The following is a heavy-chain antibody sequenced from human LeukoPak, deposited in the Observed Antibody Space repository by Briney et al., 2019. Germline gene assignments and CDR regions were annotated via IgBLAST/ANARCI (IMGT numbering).Heavy chain of an antibody. D-gene: IGHD6-6*01. CDR2: IYYSGFT. Sequence: SETLSLTCTVSGGSISSFYWSWIRQPPGKGMEDIGHIYYSGFTNYNPSLKSRVTMSVDTSKNQFSLKLSSVTAADTAVYYCARYGSSSLRAGYYYYMDVWGKGTTVTVPS. J-gene: IGHJ6*03. V-gene: IGHV4-59*01. CDR3: ARYGSSSLRAGYYYYMDV. CDR1: GGSISSFY.